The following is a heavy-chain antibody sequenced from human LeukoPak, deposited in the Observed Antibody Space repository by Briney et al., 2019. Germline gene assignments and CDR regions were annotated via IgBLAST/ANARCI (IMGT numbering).Heavy chain of an antibody. Sequence: PSETLSLTCTVSGGSISSYYWSWIRQPPGKGLEWIGYIYYSGSTNYNPSLKSRVTISVDTSKNQFSLKLSSVTAADTAVYYCASNIAVATVTDYWGQGTLVTVSS. V-gene: IGHV4-59*08. CDR1: GGSISSYY. CDR2: IYYSGST. CDR3: ASNIAVATVTDY. D-gene: IGHD6-19*01. J-gene: IGHJ4*02.